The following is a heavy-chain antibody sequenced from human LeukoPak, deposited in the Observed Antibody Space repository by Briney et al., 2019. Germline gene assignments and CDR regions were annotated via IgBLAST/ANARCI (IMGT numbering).Heavy chain of an antibody. J-gene: IGHJ6*03. V-gene: IGHV1-69*05. CDR2: IIPIFGTA. D-gene: IGHD1-26*01. Sequence: ASVKVSCKASGGTFSSYAISLVRQAPGQGLEWMGRIIPIFGTANYAQKFQGRVTITTDESTSTAYMELSNLRSKDTAVYYCERGKMGAKTGGGPGTMDVWGKGTTVTVSS. CDR3: ERGKMGAKTGGGPGTMDV. CDR1: GGTFSSYA.